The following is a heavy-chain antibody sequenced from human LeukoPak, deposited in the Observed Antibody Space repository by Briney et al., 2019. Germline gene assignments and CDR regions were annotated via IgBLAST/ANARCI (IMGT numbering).Heavy chain of an antibody. CDR2: IYYSGST. D-gene: IGHD5-18*01. Sequence: SETLSLTCTVSGGSISSYYGSWIRQPPGKGLEWIGYIYYSGSTNYNPSLKSRVTISVDTSKNQFSLKLSSVTAADTAVYYCARDLEYSYGLNYWGQGTLVTVSS. CDR1: GGSISSYY. J-gene: IGHJ4*02. V-gene: IGHV4-59*01. CDR3: ARDLEYSYGLNY.